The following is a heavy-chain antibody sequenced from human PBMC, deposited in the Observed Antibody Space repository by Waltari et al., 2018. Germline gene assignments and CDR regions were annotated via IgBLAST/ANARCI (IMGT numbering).Heavy chain of an antibody. Sequence: QVQLVQSGAEVKKPGASVKVSCKASGYPFTGSDINWVRQATGQGLEWMGWMNPNSGNTGYAQKFQGRVTMTRNTSISTAYMELSSLRSEDTAVYYCARGPVAAADSYYYYGMDVWGQGTTVTVSS. D-gene: IGHD6-13*01. V-gene: IGHV1-8*01. CDR1: GYPFTGSD. CDR2: MNPNSGNT. J-gene: IGHJ6*02. CDR3: ARGPVAAADSYYYYGMDV.